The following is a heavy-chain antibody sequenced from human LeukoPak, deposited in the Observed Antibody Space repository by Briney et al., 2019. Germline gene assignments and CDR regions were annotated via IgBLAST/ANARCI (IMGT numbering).Heavy chain of an antibody. CDR2: ISSSSSYI. V-gene: IGHV3-21*01. CDR3: VRGSSGTVVRGDTRAWAWFDP. D-gene: IGHD3-10*01. J-gene: IGHJ5*02. CDR1: GFTFSSYS. Sequence: TGGSLRLSCAASGFTFSSYSMNWVRQAPGKGLEWVSSISSSSSYIYYADSVKGRFTISRDNAKNSLYLQMNSLRAEDTAVYYCVRGSSGTVVRGDTRAWAWFDPWGQGTLVTVSS.